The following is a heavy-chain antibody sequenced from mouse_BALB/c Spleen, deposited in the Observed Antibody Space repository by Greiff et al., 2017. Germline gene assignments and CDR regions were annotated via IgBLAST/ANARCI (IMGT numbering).Heavy chain of an antibody. D-gene: IGHD1-1*01. Sequence: VKVVESGPGLVAPSQSLSITCTVSGFSLSRYSVHWVRQPPGKGLEWLGMIWGGGSTDYNSALKSRLSISKDNSKSQVFLKMNSLQTDDTAMYYCARNLDTTVVSPMDYWGQGTSVTVSS. J-gene: IGHJ4*01. CDR2: IWGGGST. CDR1: GFSLSRYS. V-gene: IGHV2-6-4*01. CDR3: ARNLDTTVVSPMDY.